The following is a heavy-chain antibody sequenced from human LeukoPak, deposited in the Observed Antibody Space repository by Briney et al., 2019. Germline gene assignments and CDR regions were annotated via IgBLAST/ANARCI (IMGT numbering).Heavy chain of an antibody. CDR3: ARDYSSSWRYYYYMDV. V-gene: IGHV3-7*01. J-gene: IGHJ6*03. D-gene: IGHD6-13*01. CDR2: IKQDGSEK. Sequence: GGSLRLSCTASGFTFSSYWMSWVRQAPGKGLEWVANIKQDGSEKYYVDSVKGQFTISRDNAKNSLYLQMNSLRAEDTAVYYCARDYSSSWRYYYYMDVWGKGTTVTVSS. CDR1: GFTFSSYW.